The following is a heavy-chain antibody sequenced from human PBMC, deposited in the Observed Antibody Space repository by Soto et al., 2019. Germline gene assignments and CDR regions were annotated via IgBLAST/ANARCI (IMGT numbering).Heavy chain of an antibody. CDR2: ISANGQGI. V-gene: IGHV3-23*01. D-gene: IGHD1-7*01. CDR1: GFTFSTYA. CDR3: AKDRNYPRDQFHY. J-gene: IGHJ4*02. Sequence: GESLKISCAASGFTFSTYALSWVRQAPGKGLEWVSAISANGQGIYYADSVRGRFTISRDNSKNKIFLHMDSLRAEDTAVYYCAKDRNYPRDQFHYWGQGTLVTVSS.